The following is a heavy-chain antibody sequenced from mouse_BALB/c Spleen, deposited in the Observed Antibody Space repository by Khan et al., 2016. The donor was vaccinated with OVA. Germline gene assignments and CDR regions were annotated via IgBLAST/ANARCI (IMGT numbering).Heavy chain of an antibody. V-gene: IGHV2-6-2*01. CDR3: ARHQVPLSMDS. Sequence: QVQLKQSGPDLVAPSQSLSITCTVSGFSLTSYAIHWVRQPPGKGLEWLVVIWSDGSTTYNSALKSRLSISKDNSKSQVFLKINSLQTDDTAMYYCARHQVPLSMDSWGQGTSVTVSS. CDR1: GFSLTSYA. J-gene: IGHJ4*01. CDR2: IWSDGST.